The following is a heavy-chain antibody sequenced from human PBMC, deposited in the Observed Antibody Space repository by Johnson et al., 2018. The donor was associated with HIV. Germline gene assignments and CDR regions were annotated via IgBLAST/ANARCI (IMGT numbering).Heavy chain of an antibody. J-gene: IGHJ3*02. D-gene: IGHD3-22*01. CDR1: GFSFSSYW. CDR3: AGSTLWGYYYGGDAFDI. V-gene: IGHV3-48*04. CDR2: ISRSGSTI. Sequence: VQLVESGGGLVQPGGSLRLSCAASGFSFSSYWMSWVRQAPGKGLEWVSYISRSGSTIYYADSVKGRFTISRDNAKNSLHLQMNSLRAEDTAVYYCAGSTLWGYYYGGDAFDIWGPGTMVTVSS.